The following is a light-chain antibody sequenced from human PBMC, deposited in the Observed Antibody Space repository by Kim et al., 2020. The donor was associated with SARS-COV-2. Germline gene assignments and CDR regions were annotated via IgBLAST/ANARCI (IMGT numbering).Light chain of an antibody. Sequence: LSPGERATLSCRARQSVSRTYLAWYQQKPGQAPRLLIYGASSRATGIPDRFSGSGSGTDFTLTISRLEPEDFAVYYCQQYGSSPLFGQGTKVDIK. CDR3: QQYGSSPL. J-gene: IGKJ1*01. V-gene: IGKV3-20*01. CDR2: GAS. CDR1: QSVSRTY.